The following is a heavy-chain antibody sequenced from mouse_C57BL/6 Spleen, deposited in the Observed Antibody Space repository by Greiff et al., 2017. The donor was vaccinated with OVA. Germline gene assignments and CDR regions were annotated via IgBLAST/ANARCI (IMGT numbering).Heavy chain of an antibody. Sequence: VQLQQSGAELVRPGASVKLSCTASGFNIKDDYMHWVKQRPEQGLEWIGWIDPENGDTEYASKFQGKATITADTSSNTAYLQLSSLTSEDTAVYYCTRLRTWFAYWGQGTLVTVSA. D-gene: IGHD1-1*01. CDR1: GFNIKDDY. CDR2: IDPENGDT. V-gene: IGHV14-4*01. CDR3: TRLRTWFAY. J-gene: IGHJ3*01.